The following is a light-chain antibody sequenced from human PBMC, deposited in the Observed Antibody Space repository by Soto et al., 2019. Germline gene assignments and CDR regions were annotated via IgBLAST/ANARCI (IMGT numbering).Light chain of an antibody. CDR2: DST. J-gene: IGKJ5*01. CDR1: QSVTSN. Sequence: EIFLTHSTETLSVSPGERATLSCRFSQSVTSNLAWYQQKSGKPPRLVIYDSTLRANGVPDRFGGSRSGTEFTLTINSLEPEDFAVYYCQQRNVWPPITFGQVTLLEIK. V-gene: IGKV3-11*01. CDR3: QQRNVWPPIT.